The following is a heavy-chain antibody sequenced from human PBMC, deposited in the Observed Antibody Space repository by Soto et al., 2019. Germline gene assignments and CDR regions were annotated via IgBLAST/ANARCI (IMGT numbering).Heavy chain of an antibody. CDR1: GYTFTSYD. Sequence: ASVKVSCKASGYTFTSYDINWVRQATGQGLEWMGWMNPNSGNTGYAQKFQGRVTMTRNTSISTAYMELSSLRSEDTAVYYCARAYYDFWSGLTYYYYYYMDVWGKGTTVTVSS. J-gene: IGHJ6*03. D-gene: IGHD3-3*01. CDR2: MNPNSGNT. CDR3: ARAYYDFWSGLTYYYYYYMDV. V-gene: IGHV1-8*01.